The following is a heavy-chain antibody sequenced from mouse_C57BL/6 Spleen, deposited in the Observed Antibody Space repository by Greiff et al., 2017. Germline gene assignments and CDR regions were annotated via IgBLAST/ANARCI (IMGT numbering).Heavy chain of an antibody. V-gene: IGHV14-3*01. CDR3: AREGDYGSSQAGFAY. CDR2: IDPANGNT. Sequence: VQLQQSVAELVRPGASVKLSCTASGFNITNTYMHWVKQRPEQGLEWIGRIDPANGNTKYAPKFQGKATITADTSSNTAYMQLSSLTSEDTAIYYCAREGDYGSSQAGFAYWGQGTLVTVSA. CDR1: GFNITNTY. J-gene: IGHJ3*01. D-gene: IGHD1-1*01.